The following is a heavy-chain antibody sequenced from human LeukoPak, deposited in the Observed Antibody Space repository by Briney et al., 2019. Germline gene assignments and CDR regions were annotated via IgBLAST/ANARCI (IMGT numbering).Heavy chain of an antibody. Sequence: PSETLSLTCTVSGGSISSGSYYWSWIRQPAGKGLEWIGRIYTSGSTNYNPFLKSRVTISVDTSKNQFSLKLSSVTAADTAVYYCARDAVAARSFDYWGQGTLVTVSS. CDR3: ARDAVAARSFDY. J-gene: IGHJ4*02. V-gene: IGHV4-61*02. CDR2: IYTSGST. CDR1: GGSISSGSYY. D-gene: IGHD2-15*01.